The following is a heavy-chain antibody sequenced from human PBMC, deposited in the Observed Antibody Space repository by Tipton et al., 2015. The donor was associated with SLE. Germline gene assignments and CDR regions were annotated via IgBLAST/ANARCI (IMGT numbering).Heavy chain of an antibody. V-gene: IGHV4-59*12. J-gene: IGHJ4*02. CDR2: IYYSGST. D-gene: IGHD2-21*01. CDR1: GGSISNYY. CDR3: ARRRFQSAPDY. Sequence: TLSLTYTVSGGSISNYYWNWIRQPPGKGLEWIGNIYYSGSTNYNPSLQSRVIISVDTSKSQFSLRLRSVTAADTAVYYCARRRFQSAPDYWGQGTLVSVSS.